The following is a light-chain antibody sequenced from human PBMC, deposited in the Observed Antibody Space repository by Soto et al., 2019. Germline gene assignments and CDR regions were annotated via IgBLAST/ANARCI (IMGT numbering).Light chain of an antibody. CDR3: QEYGTSSG. CDR1: QSVSRSF. V-gene: IGKV3-20*01. Sequence: EIVVTQSPGTLSLFPGERATLSCRASQSVSRSFLAWYQQKPGQAPRLLIYGTSNRATGIPDRFSGSGSGTDFTLTISRLEPEDFAVYYCQEYGTSSGFGQGTKV. J-gene: IGKJ1*01. CDR2: GTS.